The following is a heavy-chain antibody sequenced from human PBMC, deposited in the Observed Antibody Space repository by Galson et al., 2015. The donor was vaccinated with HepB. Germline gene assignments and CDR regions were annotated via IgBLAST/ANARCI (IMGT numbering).Heavy chain of an antibody. CDR3: AILTPDDFHI. CDR1: GFSLSTYG. Sequence: SLRLSCAGSGFSLSTYGMSWVRQAPGRGLEWVANINQDGRETYYVDSVRGRFTTFRDNAKNSLHLQMHDLGGEDTAVYYCAILTPDDFHIWGQGTMVTVSS. CDR2: INQDGRET. V-gene: IGHV3-7*01. J-gene: IGHJ3*02.